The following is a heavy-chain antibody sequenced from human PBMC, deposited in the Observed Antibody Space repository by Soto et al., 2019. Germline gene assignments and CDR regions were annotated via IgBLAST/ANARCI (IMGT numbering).Heavy chain of an antibody. V-gene: IGHV4-39*01. J-gene: IGHJ4*02. D-gene: IGHD6-6*01. Sequence: QLQLQESGPGLVKPSETLSLTCTVSGGSISSSSYYWGWIRQPPGKGLEWIGSIYYSGSTYYNPSLKSRVTIYVDTSKNQFSLELSSVTAADTAVYYCARRRYSSSPFDYWGQGTLVTVSS. CDR1: GGSISSSSYY. CDR3: ARRRYSSSPFDY. CDR2: IYYSGST.